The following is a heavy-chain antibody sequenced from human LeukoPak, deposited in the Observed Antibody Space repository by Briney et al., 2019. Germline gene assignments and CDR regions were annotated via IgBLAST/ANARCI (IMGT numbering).Heavy chain of an antibody. J-gene: IGHJ3*02. Sequence: PGGSLRLSCAASGFTFSIYGMSWVRQAPGKGLEWVSAISGSGGSTYYADSVKGRFTISRDNAKNTLYLQMNSLRAEDTAVYYCAREKARYYYDSSGYYYVGGRCSAFDIWGQGTMVTVSS. D-gene: IGHD3-22*01. CDR1: GFTFSIYG. V-gene: IGHV3-23*01. CDR3: AREKARYYYDSSGYYYVGGRCSAFDI. CDR2: ISGSGGST.